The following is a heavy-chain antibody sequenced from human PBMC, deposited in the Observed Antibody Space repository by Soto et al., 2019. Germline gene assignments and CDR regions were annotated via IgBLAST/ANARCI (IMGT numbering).Heavy chain of an antibody. CDR2: IDPSDSYT. V-gene: IGHV5-10-1*01. D-gene: IGHD1-7*01. CDR1: GYSFTSYW. Sequence: PGESLKVSWKGSGYSFTSYWISWVRQMPGKGLEWMGRIDPSDSYTNYSPSFQGHVTISADKSISTAYLQWSSLKASDTAMYYCARRPLHLTGTTSYENDGMDVWGQGTTVTVSS. CDR3: ARRPLHLTGTTSYENDGMDV. J-gene: IGHJ6*02.